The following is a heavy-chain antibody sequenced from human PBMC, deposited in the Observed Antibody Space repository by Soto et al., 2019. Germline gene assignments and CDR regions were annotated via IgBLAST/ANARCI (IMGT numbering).Heavy chain of an antibody. V-gene: IGHV3-9*01. CDR1: GFTFDDYA. CDR2: ISWNSGSI. CDR3: AKDTVGYGDAYYYMDV. Sequence: EVQLVESGGGLVQPGRSLRLSCAASGFTFDDYAMHWVRQAPGKCLEWVSGISWNSGSIGYADSVKGRFTISRDNATNSLYLQMNSLRAEDTALYYCAKDTVGYGDAYYYMDVWVKGTTVTVSS. J-gene: IGHJ6*03. D-gene: IGHD4-17*01.